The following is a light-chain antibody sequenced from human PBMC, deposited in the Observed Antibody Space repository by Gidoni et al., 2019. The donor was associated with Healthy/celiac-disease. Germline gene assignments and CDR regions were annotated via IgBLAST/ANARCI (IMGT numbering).Light chain of an antibody. CDR3: QQYNNWLT. V-gene: IGKV3-15*01. J-gene: IGKJ4*01. Sequence: EIVMTQSPATLSVSPGDRATLSCRASQSVSSNLAWYQQQPGQAPRLLIYGASTRATGIPARFSGSGSGTEFTLTISSLQSEDFAVYYCQQYNNWLTFGGGTKVEIK. CDR2: GAS. CDR1: QSVSSN.